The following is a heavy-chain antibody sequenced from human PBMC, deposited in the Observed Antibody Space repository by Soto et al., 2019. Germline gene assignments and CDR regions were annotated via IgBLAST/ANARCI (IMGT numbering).Heavy chain of an antibody. CDR2: IYYSGTT. Sequence: QLQLQESGPGLVTPSEPLSPTCTVSGGSISSSSYYWGWMRQPPGKALEWIGSIYYSGTTYYNPSIKSRVTISVDTSKDQFAVRLSSVTAADTAVYYGAGREYSSSYWFDPWCQGTLVTVSS. CDR1: GGSISSSSYY. CDR3: AGREYSSSYWFDP. V-gene: IGHV4-39*01. D-gene: IGHD6-6*01. J-gene: IGHJ5*02.